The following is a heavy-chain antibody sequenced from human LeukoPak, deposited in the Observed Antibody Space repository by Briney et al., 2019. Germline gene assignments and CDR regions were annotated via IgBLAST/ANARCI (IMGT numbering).Heavy chain of an antibody. J-gene: IGHJ4*02. V-gene: IGHV3-23*01. CDR3: AKDTTSAYGFDY. CDR1: GFIFSSHG. CDR2: ISGSGDNT. Sequence: PGGSLRLSCAASGFIFSSHGMSWVRQAPGKGLEWVSTISGSGDNTYYADSVKGRFTISRDNSKNTLYLQMNSLRAEDTAVYYCAKDTTSAYGFDYWGQGTLVTVSS. D-gene: IGHD1-1*01.